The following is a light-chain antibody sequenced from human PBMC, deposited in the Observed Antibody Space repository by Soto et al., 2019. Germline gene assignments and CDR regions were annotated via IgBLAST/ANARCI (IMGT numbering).Light chain of an antibody. V-gene: IGLV2-14*01. J-gene: IGLJ1*01. Sequence: QSVLTQPASVSGSPGQSITISCSGTSSDVGNYNYVSWYQQHQGKGPKLIIYHVSYRPSGVSNRFSGSKSGNMASLTISGLQAEDEADYYCTSYTTSSTYVFGTGTKVTVL. CDR3: TSYTTSSTYV. CDR1: SSDVGNYNY. CDR2: HVS.